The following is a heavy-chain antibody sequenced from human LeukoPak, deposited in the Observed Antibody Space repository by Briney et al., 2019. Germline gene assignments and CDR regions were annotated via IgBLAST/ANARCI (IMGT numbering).Heavy chain of an antibody. CDR2: IYYSGST. J-gene: IGHJ4*02. CDR3: AKDPALIFGVVIGLGY. V-gene: IGHV4-39*07. D-gene: IGHD3-3*01. CDR1: GGSISSSSYY. Sequence: SETLSLTCTVSGGSISSSSYYWGWIRQPPGKGLEWVGSIYYSGSTYYNPSLKSRVTISVDTSKNQFSLKLSSVTAADTAVYYCAKDPALIFGVVIGLGYWGQGTLVTVSS.